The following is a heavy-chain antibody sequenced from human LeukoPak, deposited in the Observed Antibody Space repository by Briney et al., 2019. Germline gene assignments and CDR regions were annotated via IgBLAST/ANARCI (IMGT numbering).Heavy chain of an antibody. CDR2: INPNSGGT. CDR3: ARASVTGTLHFDY. D-gene: IGHD1-7*01. Sequence: GASVKVSCKASGYTVTGYYMHWVRQAPGQGLEWMGRINPNSGGTNYAQKFQGRVTMTRDTSISTAYMELSRLRSDDTAVYYCARASVTGTLHFDYWGQGTLVTVSS. J-gene: IGHJ4*02. CDR1: GYTVTGYY. V-gene: IGHV1-2*06.